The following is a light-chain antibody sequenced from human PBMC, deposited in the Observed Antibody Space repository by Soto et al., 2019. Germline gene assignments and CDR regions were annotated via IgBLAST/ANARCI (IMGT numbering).Light chain of an antibody. CDR1: QSLLHSNGYTY. V-gene: IGKV2-28*01. CDR2: WGS. J-gene: IGKJ3*01. CDR3: MQALQTPLS. Sequence: DIVMTQSPLSLPVTPGEPASISCRSSQSLLHSNGYTYLDWYLQKPGQSSQLLIYWGSNRASGVPGRFSGSGSGTCFTRKISRVEGEDVGVYYGMQALQTPLSFGPGTKVDIK.